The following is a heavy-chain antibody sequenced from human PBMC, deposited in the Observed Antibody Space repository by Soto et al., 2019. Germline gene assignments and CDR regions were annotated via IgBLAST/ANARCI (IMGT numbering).Heavy chain of an antibody. CDR3: ARFFGVAAGGPFDY. CDR2: IYYSGST. D-gene: IGHD6-13*01. CDR1: GVSISSGDYY. V-gene: IGHV4-31*03. Sequence: QVQLQESGPGLVKPSQTLSLTCTVSGVSISSGDYYWSWIRKHPGKGLEWIGYIYYSGSTYYNPSIKSRVTISVDTSKNQLSLKLSSVAAGDTAVYCCARFFGVAAGGPFDYWCQGTLVTGSS. J-gene: IGHJ4*02.